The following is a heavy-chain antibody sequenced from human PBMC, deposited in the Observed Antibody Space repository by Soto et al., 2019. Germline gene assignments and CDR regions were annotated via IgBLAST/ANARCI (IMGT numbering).Heavy chain of an antibody. CDR3: AKGNDYSIFDAFDI. J-gene: IGHJ3*02. V-gene: IGHV3-23*01. D-gene: IGHD4-4*01. Sequence: PGGSLRLSCAASGFTFNSYAMNWVRQAPGKGLEWVLGISGSGGSTYYADSVKGRFTISRDNSKNTLYLQMNSLRSEDTAIYYCAKGNDYSIFDAFDIWGQGTMVTVSS. CDR2: ISGSGGST. CDR1: GFTFNSYA.